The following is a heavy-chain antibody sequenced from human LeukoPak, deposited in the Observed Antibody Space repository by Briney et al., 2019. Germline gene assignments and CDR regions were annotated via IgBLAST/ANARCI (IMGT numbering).Heavy chain of an antibody. CDR2: INHSGST. CDR3: ARHGRMWAAFDI. V-gene: IGHV4-34*01. Sequence: SETLSLTCAVYGGSFSSYYWSWIRQPPGKGLEWIGEINHSGSTNYNPSLRSRVTISVDTSKNQFSLKLSSVTAADTAVYYCARHGRMWAAFDIWGQGTMVTVSS. D-gene: IGHD1-26*01. J-gene: IGHJ3*02. CDR1: GGSFSSYY.